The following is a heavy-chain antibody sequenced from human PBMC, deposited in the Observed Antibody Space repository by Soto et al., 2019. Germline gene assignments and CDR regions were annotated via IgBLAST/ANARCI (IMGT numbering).Heavy chain of an antibody. CDR2: IYYSGST. CDR1: GGSISSGDYY. CDR3: ARWEYDSSVSNWFDP. V-gene: IGHV4-30-4*01. J-gene: IGHJ5*02. Sequence: QVQLQESGPGLVKPSQTLSLTCTVSGGSISSGDYYWSWIRQPPGKGLEWIGYIYYSGSTYYNPSLKSRVTISVDTSRNQYSLKLSSVTAADTAVYYCARWEYDSSVSNWFDPWGQGTLVTVSS. D-gene: IGHD3-22*01.